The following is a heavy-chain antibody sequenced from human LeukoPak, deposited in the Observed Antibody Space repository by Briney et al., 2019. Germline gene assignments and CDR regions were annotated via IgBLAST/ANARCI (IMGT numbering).Heavy chain of an antibody. V-gene: IGHV3-7*01. CDR3: AREENQFDP. CDR2: IKQDGSEK. J-gene: IGHJ5*02. D-gene: IGHD1-14*01. Sequence: PGGSLRLSCAASGLTFSSYWMSWVRQAPGKGLEWVANIKQDGSEKYYVDSVKGRFTISRDNAKNSLYLQMNSLRAKDTAVYYCAREENQFDPWGQGTLVTVSS. CDR1: GLTFSSYW.